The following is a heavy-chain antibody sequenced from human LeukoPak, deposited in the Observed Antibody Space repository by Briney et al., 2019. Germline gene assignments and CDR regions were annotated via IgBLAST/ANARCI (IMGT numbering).Heavy chain of an antibody. J-gene: IGHJ2*01. CDR3: ARRGDGGFWYFDL. V-gene: IGHV4-59*08. Sequence: SETLSLTCTVSGGSMSSDYWNWIRQPPGKGLEWVGYIPYSGGTNYNPSLKSRVTISIDTSKNQFSLKLSSVTAADTAVYYCARRGDGGFWYFDLWGRGTLVTVSS. CDR1: GGSMSSDY. D-gene: IGHD3-16*01. CDR2: IPYSGGT.